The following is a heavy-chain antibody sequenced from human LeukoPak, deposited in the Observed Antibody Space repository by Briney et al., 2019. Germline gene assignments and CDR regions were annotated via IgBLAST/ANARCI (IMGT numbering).Heavy chain of an antibody. J-gene: IGHJ6*03. CDR3: ARGLKWFSTYYMDV. Sequence: PGGSLRLSCAPSGFTVSSNYMNWVRQAPGKGLEWVSVIYSGGSTYYADSVKGRFTISRDNSKNTLYLQMNSLRAEDTAVYYCARGLKWFSTYYMDVWGKGTTVTVSS. D-gene: IGHD3-22*01. CDR2: IYSGGST. V-gene: IGHV3-66*01. CDR1: GFTVSSNY.